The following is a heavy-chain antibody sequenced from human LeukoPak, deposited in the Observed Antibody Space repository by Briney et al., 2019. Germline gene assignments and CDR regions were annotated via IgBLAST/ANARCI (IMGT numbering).Heavy chain of an antibody. V-gene: IGHV4-34*01. CDR2: INHSGST. D-gene: IGHD5-12*01. J-gene: IGHJ4*02. Sequence: KPSETLSLTCAVYGGSFSGYYWSWIRQPPGKGLEWIGEINHSGSTNYNPSLKSRVTISVDTSKNQFSLKLSSMTAADTAVYYCARDLRRKGYDYDYFDYWGQGTLVTVSS. CDR1: GGSFSGYY. CDR3: ARDLRRKGYDYDYFDY.